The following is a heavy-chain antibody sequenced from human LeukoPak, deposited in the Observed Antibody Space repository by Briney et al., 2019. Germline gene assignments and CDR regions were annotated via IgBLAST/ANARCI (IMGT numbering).Heavy chain of an antibody. D-gene: IGHD6-6*01. CDR2: IYYSGST. V-gene: IGHV4-59*01. CDR1: GGSISSYY. J-gene: IGHJ4*02. CDR3: ARGPYSSSALFDY. Sequence: SETLSLTCTVSGGSISSYYWSWIRQPPGKGLEWIGYIYYSGSTNYNPSLKSRVTISVDTSKNQFSLKLSSVTAADTAVYYCARGPYSSSALFDYWGQGTLVTVSS.